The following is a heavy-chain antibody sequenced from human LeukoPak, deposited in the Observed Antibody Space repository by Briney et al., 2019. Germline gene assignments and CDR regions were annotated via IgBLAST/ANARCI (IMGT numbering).Heavy chain of an antibody. CDR3: ARWGDLFDY. D-gene: IGHD3-16*01. CDR1: GGSFSGYY. Sequence: SETLSLTCAVYGGSFSGYYWSWIRQPPGKGLEWIGSIYHSGSTYYNPSLKSRVTISVDTSKNQFSLKLSSVTAADTAVYYCARWGDLFDYWGQGTLVTVSS. J-gene: IGHJ4*02. CDR2: IYHSGST. V-gene: IGHV4-34*01.